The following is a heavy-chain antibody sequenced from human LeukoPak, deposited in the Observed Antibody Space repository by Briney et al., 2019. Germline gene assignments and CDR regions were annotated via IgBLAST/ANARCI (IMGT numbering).Heavy chain of an antibody. CDR2: ISAYNGNT. V-gene: IGHV1-18*01. Sequence: ASAKVSCKASGYTFTSYGISWVRQAPGPGLEWMGWISAYNGNTNYAQKLQGRVTMTTDTSTSTAYMELRSLRSDDTAVYYCARDNSVGDIAWWFDPWGQGTLVTVSS. J-gene: IGHJ5*02. CDR3: ARDNSVGDIAWWFDP. CDR1: GYTFTSYG. D-gene: IGHD3-16*02.